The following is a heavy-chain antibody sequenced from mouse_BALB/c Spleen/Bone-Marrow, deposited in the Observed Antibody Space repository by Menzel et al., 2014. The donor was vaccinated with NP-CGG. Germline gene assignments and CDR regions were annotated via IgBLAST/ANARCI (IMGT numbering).Heavy chain of an antibody. D-gene: IGHD1-2*01. CDR2: ISSGGSYT. V-gene: IGHV5-9-1*01. CDR3: ARGNYGYGNYFDY. J-gene: IGHJ2*01. Sequence: EVKLVESGGGLVKPGGSLKLSCAASGFTFSSYAMSWVRQTPEKRLEWVATISSGGSYTYYPDSVKGRFTISRDNAKNPLYLQMSSLRSEDTAMYYCARGNYGYGNYFDYWGQGTTLTVSS. CDR1: GFTFSSYA.